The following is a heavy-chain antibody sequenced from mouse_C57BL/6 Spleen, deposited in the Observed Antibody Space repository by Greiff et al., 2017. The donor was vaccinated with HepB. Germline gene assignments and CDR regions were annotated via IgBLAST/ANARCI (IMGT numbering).Heavy chain of an antibody. CDR1: GYSFTDYN. Sequence: EVQLQQSGPELVKPGASVKISCKASGYSFTDYNMNWVNQSHGKSLEWIGVINTNYGTTSYNQKFKGKATLTADQSSSTAYMQLNSLTSEDSAVYYCANYGSSYFAYWGQGTLVTVSA. V-gene: IGHV1-39*01. CDR3: ANYGSSYFAY. D-gene: IGHD1-1*01. CDR2: INTNYGTT. J-gene: IGHJ3*01.